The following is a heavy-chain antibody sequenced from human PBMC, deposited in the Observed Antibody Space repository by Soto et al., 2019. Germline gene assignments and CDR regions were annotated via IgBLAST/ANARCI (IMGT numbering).Heavy chain of an antibody. CDR2: IFGADET. V-gene: IGHV3-53*02. Sequence: EVQLVETGGDLIQPGGSLRLSCAASGFSVTASNMNWVRQAPGKGLEWVSVIFGADETYYADSVRGRFTISRDNSKNTVYLQMDSLRTEDTALYYCARGGFDCGQGTLVTVSS. D-gene: IGHD3-16*01. CDR1: GFSVTASN. J-gene: IGHJ4*02. CDR3: ARGGFD.